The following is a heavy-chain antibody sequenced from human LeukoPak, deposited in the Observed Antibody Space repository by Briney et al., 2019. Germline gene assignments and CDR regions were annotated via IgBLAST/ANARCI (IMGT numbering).Heavy chain of an antibody. Sequence: GGSLRLSCAASGFTVSSNYMSWVRQAPGKGLERVSVIYSGGSTYYADSVKGRFTISRDNSKNTLYLQMNSLRAEDTAVYYCARDSGKSGSYRLCYWGQGTLVTVSS. CDR3: ARDSGKSGSYRLCY. J-gene: IGHJ4*02. V-gene: IGHV3-66*01. CDR1: GFTVSSNY. CDR2: IYSGGST. D-gene: IGHD1-26*01.